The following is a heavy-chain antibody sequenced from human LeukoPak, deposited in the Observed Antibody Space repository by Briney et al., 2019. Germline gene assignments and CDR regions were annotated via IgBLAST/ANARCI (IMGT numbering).Heavy chain of an antibody. CDR3: ARDAIPITTEFDY. CDR1: GYTFSDYY. CDR2: INPNSGAT. V-gene: IGHV1-2*02. Sequence: ASVKVSCKASGYTFSDYYIHWVRQAPGQGLEWMGWINPNSGATNYAQKFEGRVTMTRDTSLNTAYMDLRWLRSDDTAFYFCARDAIPITTEFDYWGQGTLVTVSS. J-gene: IGHJ4*02. D-gene: IGHD2-21*01.